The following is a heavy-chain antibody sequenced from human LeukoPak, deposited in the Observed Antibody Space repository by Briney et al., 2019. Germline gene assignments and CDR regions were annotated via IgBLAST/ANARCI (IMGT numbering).Heavy chain of an antibody. J-gene: IGHJ5*02. V-gene: IGHV3-21*01. CDR2: ISGNSNNI. CDR3: VRIPNGANFPNWFDP. CDR1: GFTFSSYG. D-gene: IGHD4/OR15-4a*01. Sequence: KAGGSLRLSCAASGFTFSSYGMHWVRQAPGKGLEWVSSISGNSNNINYADSVKGRFTISRDNPKNSLYLQMNSLRVEDTAMYYCVRIPNGANFPNWFDPWGQGTLVTVSS.